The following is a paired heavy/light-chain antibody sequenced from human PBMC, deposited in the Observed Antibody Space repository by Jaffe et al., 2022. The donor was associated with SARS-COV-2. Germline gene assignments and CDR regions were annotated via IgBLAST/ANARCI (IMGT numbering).Heavy chain of an antibody. CDR2: ITGNGLEI. D-gene: IGHD1-1*01. J-gene: IGHJ5*02. V-gene: IGHV3-23*01. Sequence: EVQLLESGGGLVQPGESLRLSCAASGFTFAPYAMSWVRQAPGKGLEWVSDITGNGLEIAYADSVKGRFTISRDNSKNRVYLQMNSLRAEDTAVYYCAKDLEPNGKLDLQSWGQGTQVAVSS. CDR1: GFTFAPYA. CDR3: AKDLEPNGKLDLQS.
Light chain of an antibody. CDR3: QQYNVKPIT. CDR1: QDISIF. J-gene: IGKJ5*01. V-gene: IGKV1-16*01. Sequence: DIQMTQSPSSLSASVGDRVTITCRASQDISIFLAWFQQKPGQAPKSLIYAASNLQSGVPLRFSGSGSGTEFTLTISSLRPEDFATYYCQQYNVKPITFGQGTRLEI. CDR2: AAS.